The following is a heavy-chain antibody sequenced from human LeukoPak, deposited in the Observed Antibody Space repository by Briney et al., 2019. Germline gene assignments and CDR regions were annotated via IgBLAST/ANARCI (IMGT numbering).Heavy chain of an antibody. J-gene: IGHJ4*02. CDR3: ARGYSSGWYGTFDY. V-gene: IGHV4-59*01. D-gene: IGHD6-19*01. Sequence: SETLSLTCTVSGGSISSYYWSWIRQPPGKGLEWIGYIYYSGSTNYNPSHKSRVTISVDTSKNQFSLKLSSVTAADTAVYYCARGYSSGWYGTFDYWGQGTLVTVSS. CDR1: GGSISSYY. CDR2: IYYSGST.